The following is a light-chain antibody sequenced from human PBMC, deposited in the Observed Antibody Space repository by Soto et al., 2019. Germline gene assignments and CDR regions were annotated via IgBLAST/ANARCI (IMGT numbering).Light chain of an antibody. Sequence: ILLTQSPSSLSSSVGDRVTLTCRASQGISSYLAWYQQKPGQAPKLLIYAASTWQSGVPSRFSGSGSGTDFTLTISSLQPEDSAVYYCQQLNSYPITFGRGTRLEIK. V-gene: IGKV1-9*01. CDR2: AAS. CDR3: QQLNSYPIT. CDR1: QGISSY. J-gene: IGKJ5*01.